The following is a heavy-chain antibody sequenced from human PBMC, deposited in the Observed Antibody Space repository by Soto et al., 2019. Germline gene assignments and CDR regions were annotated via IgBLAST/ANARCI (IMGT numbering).Heavy chain of an antibody. V-gene: IGHV4-59*01. D-gene: IGHD5-12*01. CDR1: GGSINNDF. J-gene: IGHJ5*02. CDR2: FYYTGNT. CDR3: ARGRENGYLTP. Sequence: SETLSLTCSVSGGSINNDFWSWVRQPPGKGLEWIGYFYYTGNTKYNPSLDSRATISVDTSKTQFSLTLTSVTAADTAVYYCARGRENGYLTPWGQGTLVTVSS.